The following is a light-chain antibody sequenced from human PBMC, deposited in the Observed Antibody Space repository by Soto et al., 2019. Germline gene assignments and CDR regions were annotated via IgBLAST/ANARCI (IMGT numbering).Light chain of an antibody. V-gene: IGKV3-20*01. CDR1: QSLTDNY. CDR2: GTS. Sequence: EIVLTQSPGTLSLSPGERATLSCSAIQSLTDNYLAWYQHKPGQAPRLLIYGTSNRATGIPDRFSGSGSGTDFALTISRLEHEDFAPYYCHQYGLSPMVTFGPGTKVDIK. CDR3: HQYGLSPMVT. J-gene: IGKJ3*01.